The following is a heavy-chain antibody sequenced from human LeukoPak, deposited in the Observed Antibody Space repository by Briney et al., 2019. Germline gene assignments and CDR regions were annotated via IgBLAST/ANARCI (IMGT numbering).Heavy chain of an antibody. V-gene: IGHV3-7*01. CDR1: GFTFSSYW. CDR2: IKQDGSEK. D-gene: IGHD3-22*01. CDR3: EREGYYDSSGYSQDWDY. Sequence: GGSLRLSCAASGFTFSSYWMSWVRQAPGKGLEWVANIKQDGSEKYYVDSVKGRFTISRDNAKNSLYLQMNSLRAEDTAVYYCEREGYYDSSGYSQDWDYWGQGTLVTVSS. J-gene: IGHJ4*02.